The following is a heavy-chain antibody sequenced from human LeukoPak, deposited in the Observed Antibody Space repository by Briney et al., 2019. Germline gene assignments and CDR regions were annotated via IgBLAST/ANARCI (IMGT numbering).Heavy chain of an antibody. CDR1: GFTFSSYG. CDR3: ARHLSGVTGYTYGRGIDY. J-gene: IGHJ4*02. V-gene: IGHV3-7*01. D-gene: IGHD5-18*01. Sequence: PGGSLRLSCAASGFTFSSYGMHWVRQAPGKGLEWVANIKKDGSEKYSVDSVKGRFTISGDNAKTSLYLQMNTLRAEDTAVYYCARHLSGVTGYTYGRGIDYWGQGTLVTVSS. CDR2: IKKDGSEK.